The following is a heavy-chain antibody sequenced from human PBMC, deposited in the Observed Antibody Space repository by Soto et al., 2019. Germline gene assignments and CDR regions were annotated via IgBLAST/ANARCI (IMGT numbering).Heavy chain of an antibody. J-gene: IGHJ4*02. CDR2: INPRNGAA. V-gene: IGHV1-2*02. CDR1: GYTFTGNY. Sequence: GASVKVSCKASGYTFTGNYMHWVRQAPGQGLEWMGWINPRNGAAKYAQKFQGRVTMTRDTSITTTYMELNSLTSDDTAVYYCARVAGHKNARFDTWGQGALVTVSS. D-gene: IGHD1-1*01. CDR3: ARVAGHKNARFDT.